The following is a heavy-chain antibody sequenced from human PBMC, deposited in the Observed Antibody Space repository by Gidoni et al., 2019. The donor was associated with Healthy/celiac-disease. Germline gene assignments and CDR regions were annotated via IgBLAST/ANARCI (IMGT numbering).Heavy chain of an antibody. CDR3: ANWNRHYYGMDV. V-gene: IGHV3-74*01. CDR2: INSDGSST. D-gene: IGHD1-20*01. Sequence: LVWVSRINSDGSSTSYADSVKGRFTISRDNAKNTLYLQMNSLRAEDTAVYYCANWNRHYYGMDVWGQGTTVTVSS. J-gene: IGHJ6*02.